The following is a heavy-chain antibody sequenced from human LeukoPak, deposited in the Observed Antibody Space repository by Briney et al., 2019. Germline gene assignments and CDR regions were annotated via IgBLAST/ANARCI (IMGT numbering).Heavy chain of an antibody. J-gene: IGHJ4*02. Sequence: GGSLRLSCAASGFTFSSYGMHWVRQAPGKGLEWVAVISYDGSNKYYADSVKGRFTISRDNSKNTLYLQMNSLRAEDTAVYYCARRTGQLDYWGQGTLVTVSS. D-gene: IGHD3/OR15-3a*01. CDR3: ARRTGQLDY. CDR2: ISYDGSNK. V-gene: IGHV3-30*03. CDR1: GFTFSSYG.